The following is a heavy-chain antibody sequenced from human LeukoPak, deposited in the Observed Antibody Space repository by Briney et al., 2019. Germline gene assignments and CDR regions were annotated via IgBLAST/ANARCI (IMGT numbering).Heavy chain of an antibody. D-gene: IGHD6-25*01. CDR2: ISSTGST. V-gene: IGHV4-59*08. CDR3: ARHSATYGSGA. Sequence: SETLSLTCTVSGASMNTYYWTWIRQFPGKGLEWIGYISSTGSTNYNPSFKSRVTISLDTSKNQFSLELSSVTATDTAMYYCARHSATYGSGAWGQGTLVTVSS. J-gene: IGHJ5*02. CDR1: GASMNTYY.